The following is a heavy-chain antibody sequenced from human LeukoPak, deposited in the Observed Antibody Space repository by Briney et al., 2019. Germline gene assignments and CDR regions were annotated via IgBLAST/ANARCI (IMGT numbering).Heavy chain of an antibody. CDR1: GYTFTGYC. CDR3: ARDRGYFDCSGYHFDAFDN. Sequence: GASVKVSCKASGYTFTGYCIHWVRQAPGQGLEWMGWINPHSGGTSYLQKFQGRVTMTRDTSISTVYMELRWLRSDDTAVFYCARDRGYFDCSGYHFDAFDNWGQGTMVTVSS. CDR2: INPHSGGT. V-gene: IGHV1-2*02. J-gene: IGHJ3*02. D-gene: IGHD3-22*01.